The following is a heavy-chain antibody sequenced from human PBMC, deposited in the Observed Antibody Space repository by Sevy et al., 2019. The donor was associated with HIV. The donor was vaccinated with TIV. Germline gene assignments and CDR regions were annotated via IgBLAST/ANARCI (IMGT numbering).Heavy chain of an antibody. V-gene: IGHV3-33*01. D-gene: IGHD3-22*01. CDR3: ARETYYYDSSGYYMGY. CDR1: GFILSSFG. Sequence: GGSLRLSCAASGFILSSFGMHWVRQAPGKGLEWVAVVWYDENNQNYLDSVKGRFTISRDNSKNTMYLQMDSLRVDDTAVYYCARETYYYDSSGYYMGYWGQGTLVTVSS. CDR2: VWYDENNQ. J-gene: IGHJ4*02.